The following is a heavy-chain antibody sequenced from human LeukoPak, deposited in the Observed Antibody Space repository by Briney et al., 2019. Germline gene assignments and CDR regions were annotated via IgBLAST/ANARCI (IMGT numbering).Heavy chain of an antibody. CDR1: GGSISSSSYY. D-gene: IGHD6-19*01. J-gene: IGHJ3*02. CDR3: ARLLSSDWYKGTFDI. CDR2: IYYSGST. V-gene: IGHV4-39*01. Sequence: KASETLSLTCTVSGGSISSSSYYRGWIRQPPGKGLEWIGSIYYSGSTYYNPSLKSRVTISVDTSKNQFSLKLSSVTAADTAVYYCARLLSSDWYKGTFDIWGQGTMVTVSS.